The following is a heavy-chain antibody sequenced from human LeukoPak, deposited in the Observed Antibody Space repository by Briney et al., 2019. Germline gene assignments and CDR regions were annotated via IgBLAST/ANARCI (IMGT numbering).Heavy chain of an antibody. CDR2: KNHRGRT. CDR3: ATMRRDSSGYYRPDYYFDF. CDR1: GGSFSGYQ. Sequence: PSETLSLTRAVYGGSFSGYQWSWISQPPAKGLEGIGEKNHRGRTNYNPSHKSRVTIAEDTSNNHFSLRLSSVTAADTAVYYCATMRRDSSGYYRPDYYFDFWGQGTVVIVS. V-gene: IGHV4-34*01. J-gene: IGHJ4*02. D-gene: IGHD3-22*01.